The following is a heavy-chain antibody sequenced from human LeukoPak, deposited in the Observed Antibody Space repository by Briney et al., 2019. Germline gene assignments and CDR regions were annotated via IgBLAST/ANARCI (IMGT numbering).Heavy chain of an antibody. CDR2: ISGSGGNT. CDR3: AKPAKTDYADY. CDR1: GFTFSSYG. Sequence: SGGSLRLSCAASGFTFSSYGMNWVRQAPGKRLEWVSAISGSGGNTYYADSVKGRFTISRDNSKNTLYLQMNSLRAEDTALYYCAKPAKTDYADYWGQGTLVTVSS. V-gene: IGHV3-23*01. D-gene: IGHD1-14*01. J-gene: IGHJ4*02.